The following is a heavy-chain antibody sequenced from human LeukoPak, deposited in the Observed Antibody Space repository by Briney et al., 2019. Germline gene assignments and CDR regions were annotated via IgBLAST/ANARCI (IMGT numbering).Heavy chain of an antibody. V-gene: IGHV3-48*03. CDR2: ISSSGSTI. Sequence: GGSLRLSCAASGFTFSSYEMNWVRQAPGKGLEWVSYISSSGSTIYYADSVKGRFTISRDNAKNSLYLQMNSLRAEDTAVYYCAREYVVAAVGSTHYYYYGMDVWGKGTTVTVSS. CDR3: AREYVVAAVGSTHYYYYGMDV. J-gene: IGHJ6*04. D-gene: IGHD6-13*01. CDR1: GFTFSSYE.